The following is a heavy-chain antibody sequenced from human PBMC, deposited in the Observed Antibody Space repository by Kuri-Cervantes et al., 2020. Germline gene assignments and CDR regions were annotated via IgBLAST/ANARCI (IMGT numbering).Heavy chain of an antibody. CDR3: ARPNTSGWPDAFDI. CDR1: GFTFSDYY. CDR2: ISGSGGTT. V-gene: IGHV3-11*04. J-gene: IGHJ3*02. Sequence: GESLKISCAASGFTFSDYYMSWIRQAPGKGLEWISLISGSGGTTYYADSVKGRFTISRDNAKNSLYLQMNSLRAEDTAVYYCARPNTSGWPDAFDIWGQGTMVTVSS. D-gene: IGHD6-19*01.